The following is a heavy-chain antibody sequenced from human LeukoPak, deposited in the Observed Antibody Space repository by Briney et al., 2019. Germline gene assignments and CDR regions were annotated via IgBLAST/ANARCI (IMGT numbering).Heavy chain of an antibody. CDR1: GGFISSGGYY. CDR3: AREGCSSTSCRILDP. J-gene: IGHJ5*02. D-gene: IGHD2-2*01. CDR2: IYYSGST. Sequence: SETLSLTCTVSGGFISSGGYYWRWIRQHPGKGLEWLGYIYYSGSTYYNPSLKSRVTISVDTSKNQFSLKLSSVTAADTAVYYCAREGCSSTSCRILDPWGQGTLVTVSS. V-gene: IGHV4-31*03.